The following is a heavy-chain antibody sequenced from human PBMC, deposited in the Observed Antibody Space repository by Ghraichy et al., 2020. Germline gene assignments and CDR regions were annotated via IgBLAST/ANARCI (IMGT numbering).Heavy chain of an antibody. V-gene: IGHV4-59*01. CDR2: IYNIGST. Sequence: SETLSLTCTVSGGSISSDSWSWIRQPPGKGLEWIGYIYNIGSTNYTPSLKSRVTISADTSKNQFSLKLNSVTAAATAVYYCASATSGTGPDYWGQGTLVTVSS. CDR1: GGSISSDS. CDR3: ASATSGTGPDY. D-gene: IGHD6-13*01. J-gene: IGHJ4*01.